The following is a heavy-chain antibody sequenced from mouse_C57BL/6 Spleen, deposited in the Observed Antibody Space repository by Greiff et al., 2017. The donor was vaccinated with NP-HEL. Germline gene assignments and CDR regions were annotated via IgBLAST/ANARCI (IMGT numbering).Heavy chain of an antibody. V-gene: IGHV1-42*01. Sequence: EVQLQQSGPELVKPGASVKISCKASGYSFTGYYMNWVKQSPEKSLEWIGEINPSTGVTTYNQKFKAKATLTVDKSSSTAYMQLKSLTSEDSAVYYCARKGRFDVWGTGTTVTVSS. CDR1: GYSFTGYY. CDR3: ARKGRFDV. J-gene: IGHJ1*03. CDR2: INPSTGVT.